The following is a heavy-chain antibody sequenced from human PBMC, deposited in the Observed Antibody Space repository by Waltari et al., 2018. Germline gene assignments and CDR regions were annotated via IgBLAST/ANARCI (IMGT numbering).Heavy chain of an antibody. Sequence: QLQLQESGPGLVKPSETLSLTCTVSGGSISSSTHYWGWIRQTPGKGLKCIGSIYYSGTTYHNPSLKSRITISIDTSQNQFSLKLYSVTAADTAVYYCARLPLNYAVDVWGQGTTVTVSS. CDR1: GGSISSSTHY. V-gene: IGHV4-39*07. CDR3: ARLPLNYAVDV. CDR2: IYYSGTT. D-gene: IGHD3-9*01. J-gene: IGHJ6*02.